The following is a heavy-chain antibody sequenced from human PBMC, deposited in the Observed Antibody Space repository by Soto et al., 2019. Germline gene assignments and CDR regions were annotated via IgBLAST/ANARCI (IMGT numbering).Heavy chain of an antibody. CDR1: GFTFSSYG. CDR3: GKGGRYFDWLGEIDY. D-gene: IGHD3-9*01. V-gene: IGHV3-30*18. J-gene: IGHJ4*02. CDR2: ISYDGSNK. Sequence: QVQLVESGGGVVQPGRSLRLSCAASGFTFSSYGMHWVRQAPGKGLEWVAVISYDGSNKYYADSVKGRFTISRDNSKKTLYLKMKSRRAEERVLYYGGKGGRYFDWLGEIDYGGQGTLVPVS.